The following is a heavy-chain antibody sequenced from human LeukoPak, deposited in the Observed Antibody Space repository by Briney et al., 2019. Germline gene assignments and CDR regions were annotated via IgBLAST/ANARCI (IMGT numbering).Heavy chain of an antibody. D-gene: IGHD3-22*01. J-gene: IGHJ4*02. CDR3: GKGLYHDYSGIGDY. V-gene: IGHV3-23*01. Sequence: GGSLRLSCAASGFTFSSYAMSWVRQAPGKGLEWVSAVSASGGNTYYADSVKGRFTISRDNSKNTLYLQVNSLRDEDTAVYYCGKGLYHDYSGIGDYWGQGTLVTVSS. CDR2: VSASGGNT. CDR1: GFTFSSYA.